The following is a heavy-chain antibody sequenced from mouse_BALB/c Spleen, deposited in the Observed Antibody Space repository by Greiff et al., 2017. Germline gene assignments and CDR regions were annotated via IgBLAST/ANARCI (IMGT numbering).Heavy chain of an antibody. Sequence: QVQLQQSGPGLVAPSQSLSITCTVSGFSLTSYDISWIRQPPGKGLEWLGVIWTGGGTNYNSAFMSRLSISKDNSKSQVFLKMNSLQTDDTAIYYCVRDDDGYDYWGQGTTLTVSS. J-gene: IGHJ2*01. CDR3: VRDDDGYDY. CDR2: IWTGGGT. CDR1: GFSLTSYD. V-gene: IGHV2-9-2*01. D-gene: IGHD2-3*01.